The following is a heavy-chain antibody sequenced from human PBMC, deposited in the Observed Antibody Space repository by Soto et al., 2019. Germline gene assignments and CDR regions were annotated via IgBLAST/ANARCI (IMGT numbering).Heavy chain of an antibody. Sequence: QVQLQESGPGLVKPSETLSLTCTVSGGSISSYYWSWIRQPPGKGLEWIGFIFYSGSTSYNPSLKSRVAISIDTSEYQFSLKLNSVTAADAAVYYCASMIGGRVLRFDSWGQGTLVAVSS. CDR3: ASMIGGRVLRFDS. CDR1: GGSISSYY. D-gene: IGHD3-10*02. V-gene: IGHV4-59*01. J-gene: IGHJ5*01. CDR2: IFYSGST.